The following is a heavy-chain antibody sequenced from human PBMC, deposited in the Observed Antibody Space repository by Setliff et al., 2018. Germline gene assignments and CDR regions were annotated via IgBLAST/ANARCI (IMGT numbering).Heavy chain of an antibody. CDR2: INHSGST. J-gene: IGHJ3*02. CDR1: GGTFSDYY. Sequence: ASETLSLTCAAYGGTFSDYYWTWIRQPPGKGLEWIGEINHSGSTNYNPSLKGRVTISVDTSKDQFSLKVISMTAADTAVYYCARVGDMAYCGGDCYFGDAFDIWGQGTMVTVSS. V-gene: IGHV4-34*01. D-gene: IGHD2-21*01. CDR3: ARVGDMAYCGGDCYFGDAFDI.